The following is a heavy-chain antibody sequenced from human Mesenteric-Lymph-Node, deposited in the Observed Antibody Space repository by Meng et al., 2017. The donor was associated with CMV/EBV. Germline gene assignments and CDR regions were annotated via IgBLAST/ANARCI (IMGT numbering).Heavy chain of an antibody. CDR1: GFTFSNAW. D-gene: IGHD3-16*02. J-gene: IGHJ4*02. CDR3: TTDQGYDNVWGTYRYYYFDY. CDR2: IKSKADGETT. Sequence: GESLKISCAASGFTFSNAWMNWVRQAPGKGLEWVGRIKSKADGETTDYAAPVKGRFTISRDDSKNTLYLQMNSLKTEDTAVYYCTTDQGYDNVWGTYRYYYFDYWGQGSPVTVSS. V-gene: IGHV3-15*01.